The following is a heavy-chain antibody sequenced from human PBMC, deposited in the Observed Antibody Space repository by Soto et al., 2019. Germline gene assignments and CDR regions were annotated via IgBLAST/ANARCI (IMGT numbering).Heavy chain of an antibody. CDR1: GFAFSSYP. CDR3: ASETTTVGHIQLFDY. V-gene: IGHV3-30-3*01. CDR2: ISYDGTNK. Sequence: QVQLVESGGGVVQPGRSLRLSCAASGFAFSSYPVHWVRQAPGKGLEWVALISYDGTNKYYADSVKGRFTISRDNSKNTLYLQMNSLTAEDTAVYYCASETTTVGHIQLFDYWGQGTLVTVSS. J-gene: IGHJ4*02. D-gene: IGHD4-17*01.